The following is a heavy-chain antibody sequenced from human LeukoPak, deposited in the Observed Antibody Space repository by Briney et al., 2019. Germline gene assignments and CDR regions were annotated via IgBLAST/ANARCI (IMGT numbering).Heavy chain of an antibody. CDR3: AREGYYGSGSPPSLYFDY. Sequence: GVSLGLSCAASGFTFRNYVIHWVRQAPGKGLEWVAVTSSDLNVKLYADSVKGRFTISRDNSRSTLYLQMNSLRPEDTAIYYCAREGYYGSGSPPSLYFDYWGQGTLVTVSS. D-gene: IGHD3-10*01. J-gene: IGHJ4*02. CDR1: GFTFRNYV. V-gene: IGHV3-30-3*01. CDR2: TSSDLNVK.